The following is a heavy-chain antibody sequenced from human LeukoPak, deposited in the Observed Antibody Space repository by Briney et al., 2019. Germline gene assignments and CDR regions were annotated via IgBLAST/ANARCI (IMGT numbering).Heavy chain of an antibody. D-gene: IGHD3-10*01. V-gene: IGHV4-39*01. CDR1: GGSISSSSYY. J-gene: IGHJ4*02. CDR3: ARTAKYYYGSETYYFFDY. Sequence: SETLSLTCTVSGGSISSSSYYWGWIRQPPGKGLEWIGSIYYSGSTYYNPSLKSRVTISVDTSKNQFSLKLSSVTAADTAVYYCARTAKYYYGSETYYFFDYWGQGTLVTVSS. CDR2: IYYSGST.